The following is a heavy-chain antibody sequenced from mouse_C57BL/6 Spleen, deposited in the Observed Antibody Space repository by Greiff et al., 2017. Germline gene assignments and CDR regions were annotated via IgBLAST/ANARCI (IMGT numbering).Heavy chain of an antibody. Sequence: EVQLQESGPELVKPGASVKISCKASGYSFTGYYMHWVKQSSEKSLEWIGEINPSTGGTSYNQKFKGKATLTVDKSSSTAYMQLKSLTSEDSAVYYCARGYGSSYLYYFDYWGQGTTLTVSS. CDR1: GYSFTGYY. D-gene: IGHD1-1*01. J-gene: IGHJ2*01. CDR3: ARGYGSSYLYYFDY. CDR2: INPSTGGT. V-gene: IGHV1-43*01.